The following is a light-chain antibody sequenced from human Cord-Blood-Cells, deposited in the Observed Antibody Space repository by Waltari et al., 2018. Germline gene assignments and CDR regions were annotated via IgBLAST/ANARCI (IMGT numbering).Light chain of an antibody. V-gene: IGLV2-23*01. CDR2: EGS. CDR1: SSDVGSYNL. CDR3: CSYAGSSTYV. J-gene: IGLJ1*01. Sequence: QSALTQPASVSGSPGQSITISCTGTSSDVGSYNLVSWYQQHPGKAPKRIIYEGSKRPSGVSNRFSGSKSGNTASLTISGLQAEDEAVYYCCSYAGSSTYVFGTGTKVTVL.